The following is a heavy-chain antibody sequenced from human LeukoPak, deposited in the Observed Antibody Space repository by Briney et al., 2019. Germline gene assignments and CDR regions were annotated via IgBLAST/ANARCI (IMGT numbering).Heavy chain of an antibody. D-gene: IGHD3-10*01. V-gene: IGHV4-31*03. Sequence: SQTLSLTCSVSGVSISSGVSYCSWIRQHPGKGLEWIGYIYKTGITNYNPSLKSRVTISVDTSKNQFSLNLSSVTAADTAVYYCARDGGGGSGSYARYSDYWGQGTLVTVSS. CDR3: ARDGGGGSGSYARYSDY. CDR2: IYKTGIT. CDR1: GVSISSGVSY. J-gene: IGHJ4*02.